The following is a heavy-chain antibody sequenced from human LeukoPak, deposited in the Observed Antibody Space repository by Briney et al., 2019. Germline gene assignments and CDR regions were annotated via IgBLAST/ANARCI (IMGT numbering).Heavy chain of an antibody. CDR2: IRDTGGST. J-gene: IGHJ6*02. CDR1: GFTFSSYA. Sequence: PGGSLRLSCAASGFTFSSYAMSWVRQAPGKGLEWVSGIRDTGGSTYYADSVKGRFTISRDNSKNTLYLQMNTLRAEDTAIYYCAKSAGTALYYNMDVWGQGTTVTVSS. V-gene: IGHV3-23*01. CDR3: AKSAGTALYYNMDV. D-gene: IGHD1-7*01.